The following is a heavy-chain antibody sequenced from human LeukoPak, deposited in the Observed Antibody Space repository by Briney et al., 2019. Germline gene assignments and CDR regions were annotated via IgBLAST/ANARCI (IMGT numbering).Heavy chain of an antibody. Sequence: GGSLRLSCAASGFTFSSHSMNWVRQAPGKGLEWVSSISSSSSYIYYADSVKGRFTISRDNAKNSLYLQMNSLRAEDTAVYYCARDFTGSGYYFDYYYGMDVWGQGTTVTVSS. CDR3: ARDFTGSGYYFDYYYGMDV. V-gene: IGHV3-21*01. D-gene: IGHD3-22*01. CDR1: GFTFSSHS. J-gene: IGHJ6*02. CDR2: ISSSSSYI.